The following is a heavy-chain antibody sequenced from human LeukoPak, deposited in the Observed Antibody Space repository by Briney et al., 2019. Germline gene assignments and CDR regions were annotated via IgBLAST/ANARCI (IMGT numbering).Heavy chain of an antibody. J-gene: IGHJ4*02. CDR2: ISGSGGST. CDR3: ARDPGWGALDY. D-gene: IGHD3-16*01. V-gene: IGHV3-23*01. Sequence: GGSLRLSRAASGFTFSSYAMSWVRQAPGKGLEWVSAISGSGGSTCYADSVKGRFTISRDNSKNTLYLQMNSLRAEDTAVYYCARDPGWGALDYWGQGALVIVSS. CDR1: GFTFSSYA.